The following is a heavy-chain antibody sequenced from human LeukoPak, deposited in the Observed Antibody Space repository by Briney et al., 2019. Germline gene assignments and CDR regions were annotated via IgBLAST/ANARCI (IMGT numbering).Heavy chain of an antibody. J-gene: IGHJ4*02. V-gene: IGHV1-69*13. CDR3: ATPTNYYDSSGYYSFDY. CDR2: IIPIFGTA. CDR1: GGTFSSYA. D-gene: IGHD3-22*01. Sequence: SVKVSCKASGGTFSSYAISWVRQAPGQGLEWMGGIIPIFGTANHAQKFQGRVTITADESTSTAYMELSSLRSEDTAVYYCATPTNYYDSSGYYSFDYWGQGTLVTVSS.